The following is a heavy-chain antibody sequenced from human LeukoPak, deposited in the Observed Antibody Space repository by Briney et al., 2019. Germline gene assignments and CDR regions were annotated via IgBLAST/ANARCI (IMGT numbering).Heavy chain of an antibody. CDR3: ASYEYSSSSNFDY. Sequence: PSETLSLTCTVSGGSISSYYWSWIRQPPGKGLEWIGYIYYSGSTNYNPSLKSRVTISVDTSKNQFSLKLSSVTAADTAVYYCASYEYSSSSNFDYWGQGTLVTVSS. J-gene: IGHJ4*02. CDR1: GGSISSYY. CDR2: IYYSGST. V-gene: IGHV4-59*01. D-gene: IGHD6-6*01.